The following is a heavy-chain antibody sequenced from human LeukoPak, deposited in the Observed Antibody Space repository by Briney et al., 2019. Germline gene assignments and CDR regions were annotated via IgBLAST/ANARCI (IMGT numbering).Heavy chain of an antibody. D-gene: IGHD3-10*01. CDR3: ARQSYDAGSYSVLGH. Sequence: KPSETLSLTCTVSGGSISGSDYYWGWIRQPPGKGLEWIGTIYYSGTTYYNPSLKSRVTISVDTSKNQFSLNLSSVTAADTAVYYCARQSYDAGSYSVLGHWGQGTLVTVSS. CDR1: GGSISGSDYY. CDR2: IYYSGTT. J-gene: IGHJ4*02. V-gene: IGHV4-39*01.